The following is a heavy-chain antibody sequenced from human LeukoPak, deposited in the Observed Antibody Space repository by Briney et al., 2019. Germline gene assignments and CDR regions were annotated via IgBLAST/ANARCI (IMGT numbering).Heavy chain of an antibody. V-gene: IGHV3-30*02. CDR1: GFTFSSYG. D-gene: IGHD4-17*01. CDR3: AKAHDYGFDY. Sequence: GGSLRLSCAASGFTFSSYGMNWVRQAPGKGLEWVAFIRYDGSNKYYADSVKGRFTISRDNFKNTLYLQMNSRRAEDTAVYYCAKAHDYGFDYWGQGTLVTVSS. J-gene: IGHJ4*02. CDR2: IRYDGSNK.